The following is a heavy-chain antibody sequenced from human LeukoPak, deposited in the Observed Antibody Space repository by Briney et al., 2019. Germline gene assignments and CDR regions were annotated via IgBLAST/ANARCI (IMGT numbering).Heavy chain of an antibody. CDR2: ISGSGGST. J-gene: IGHJ3*02. CDR1: GFTFSSYA. CDR3: AKDSDYDSSGYYGRGFDAFDI. V-gene: IGHV3-23*01. D-gene: IGHD3-22*01. Sequence: GGSLRLSCAASGFTFSSYAMSWVRQAPGKGLEWVSAISGSGGSTYYADSVKGRFTISRDNSKNTLYLQMNSLRAEDTAVYYCAKDSDYDSSGYYGRGFDAFDIWGQGTMVTVSS.